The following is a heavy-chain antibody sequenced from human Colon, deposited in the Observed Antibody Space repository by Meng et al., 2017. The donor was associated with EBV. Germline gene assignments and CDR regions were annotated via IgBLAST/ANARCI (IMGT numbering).Heavy chain of an antibody. Sequence: LQEAGPGMVQRSGTLSLTCGVSGVSISSNIRWTWVRQPPGKGLEWIGDIDDSGSTNYNPSLNSRISISLDKSKNHFSLKVNSVTAADTAVYYCARGKQDAWELLAYWGQGALVTVSS. J-gene: IGHJ4*02. CDR2: IDDSGST. CDR1: GVSISSNIR. D-gene: IGHD1-26*01. V-gene: IGHV4-4*02. CDR3: ARGKQDAWELLAY.